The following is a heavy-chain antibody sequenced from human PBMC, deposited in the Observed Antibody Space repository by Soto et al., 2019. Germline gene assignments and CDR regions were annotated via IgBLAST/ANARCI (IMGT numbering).Heavy chain of an antibody. Sequence: SVKVSCKASGGTFSSYTISWVRQAPGQGLEWMGRIIPILGIANYAQKFRGRVTITADKSTSTAYMELSSLRSEDTAVYYCARDLATAMANYYFDYWGQGTLVTVSS. CDR1: GGTFSSYT. D-gene: IGHD5-18*01. CDR2: IIPILGIA. V-gene: IGHV1-69*04. J-gene: IGHJ4*02. CDR3: ARDLATAMANYYFDY.